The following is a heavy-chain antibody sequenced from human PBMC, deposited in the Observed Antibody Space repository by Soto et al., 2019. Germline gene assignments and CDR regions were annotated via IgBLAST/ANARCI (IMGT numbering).Heavy chain of an antibody. CDR2: ISGSGGST. Sequence: GSLRLSCAASGFTFSSYAMSWVRQAPGKGLEWVSGISGSGGSTDYADSVKGRFTISRDNSKNTLYLQMNSLRAEDTAVYYCAKQGMGTTSYYYYYMDVWGKGTXVTVSS. D-gene: IGHD4-17*01. CDR3: AKQGMGTTSYYYYYMDV. V-gene: IGHV3-23*01. J-gene: IGHJ6*03. CDR1: GFTFSSYA.